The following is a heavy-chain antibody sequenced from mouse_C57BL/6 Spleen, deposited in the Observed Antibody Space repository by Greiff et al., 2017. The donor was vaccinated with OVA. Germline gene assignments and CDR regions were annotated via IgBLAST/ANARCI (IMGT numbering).Heavy chain of an antibody. V-gene: IGHV3-6*01. CDR2: ISYDGSN. Sequence: VQLKESGPGLVKPSQSLSLTCSGTGYSITSGYYWNWIRQFPGNKLEWMGYISYDGSNNYNPSLKNRISITRDTSKNQFFLKLNSVTTEDTATYYCARGGTGAMDYWGQGTSVTVSS. J-gene: IGHJ4*01. D-gene: IGHD3-3*01. CDR3: ARGGTGAMDY. CDR1: GYSITSGYY.